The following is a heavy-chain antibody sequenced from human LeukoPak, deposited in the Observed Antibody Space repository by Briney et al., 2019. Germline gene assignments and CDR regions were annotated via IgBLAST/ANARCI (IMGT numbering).Heavy chain of an antibody. Sequence: SETLSLTCTVSGYSISSGYYWGWIRQPPGKGLEWIGSIYHSGSTYYNPSLKSRVTISVDTSKNQFSLKLSSVTAADTAVYYCARGPYGSSWYGGPWGQGTLVTVSS. CDR2: IYHSGST. V-gene: IGHV4-38-2*02. D-gene: IGHD6-13*01. J-gene: IGHJ5*02. CDR3: ARGPYGSSWYGGP. CDR1: GYSISSGYY.